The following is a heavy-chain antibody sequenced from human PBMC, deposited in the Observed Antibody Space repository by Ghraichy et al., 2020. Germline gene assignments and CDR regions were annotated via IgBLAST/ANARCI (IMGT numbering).Heavy chain of an antibody. D-gene: IGHD1-14*01. Sequence: LSLTCAASGFSFTDYWMHWVCQTPGRGLEWVSHLNIDGTTVNYADSVKGRFTISRDNAKNTMYLQMISLTVEDTAVYYCVRSYKDGLRHFDYWGQGTLVTVSS. CDR3: VRSYKDGLRHFDY. CDR2: LNIDGTTV. J-gene: IGHJ4*02. V-gene: IGHV3-74*01. CDR1: GFSFTDYW.